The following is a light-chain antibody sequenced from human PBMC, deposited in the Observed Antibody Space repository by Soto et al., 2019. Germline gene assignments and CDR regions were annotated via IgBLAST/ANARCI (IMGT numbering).Light chain of an antibody. J-gene: IGKJ4*01. CDR1: QSVAGN. CDR3: QQYNKWPPLT. CDR2: GSS. V-gene: IGKV3D-15*01. Sequence: EIGMTQSPATLSVSPGERATLSCRASQSVAGNVAWYQQKLGLAPRLLIYGSSTRAAGIPARFSGSGSGTEFTLTISSLQSEDFAVYYCQQYNKWPPLTFGGGTKVEIK.